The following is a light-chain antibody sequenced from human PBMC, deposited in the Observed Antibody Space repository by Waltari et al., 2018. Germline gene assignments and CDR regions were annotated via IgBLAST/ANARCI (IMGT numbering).Light chain of an antibody. CDR3: SSYTSSTTLV. Sequence: QSALTQPASVSGSPGQSITISCTGTSSDVGGYNYDSWYQQHPGKAPKLMIYEVSNRPSGISDRFSGSKSGNTASLTISGLQAEDDADYYCSSYTSSTTLVFGGGTKLTVL. V-gene: IGLV2-14*03. J-gene: IGLJ2*01. CDR1: SSDVGGYNY. CDR2: EVS.